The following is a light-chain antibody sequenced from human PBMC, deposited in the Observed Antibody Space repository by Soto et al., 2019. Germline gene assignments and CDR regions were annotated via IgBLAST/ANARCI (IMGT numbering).Light chain of an antibody. CDR1: QSVSSS. V-gene: IGKV3-15*01. CDR3: QQYNNWPPWT. Sequence: EIVMTQSPATLYVSPGERATLSCRASQSVSSSLAWYQQKPGQAPRLLIYGASTRATGIPARFSGSGSGTEFTLTISSLQSEDFAVYYCQQYNNWPPWTFGQGTKLEIK. J-gene: IGKJ2*02. CDR2: GAS.